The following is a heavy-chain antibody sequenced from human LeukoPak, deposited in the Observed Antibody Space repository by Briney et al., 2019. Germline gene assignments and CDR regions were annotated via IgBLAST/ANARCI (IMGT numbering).Heavy chain of an antibody. V-gene: IGHV3-66*01. CDR3: ARDGSSRFSIDY. CDR2: IYSGGST. CDR1: GFTVSSNY. Sequence: GGSLRLSCAASGFTVSSNYMSWVRQAPGKGLEWVSVIYSGGSTYYADSVKGRFTISRDNSKNTLYLQMNSLRAEDTAVYYCARDGSSRFSIDYWGQGTLVTVSS. D-gene: IGHD6-13*01. J-gene: IGHJ4*02.